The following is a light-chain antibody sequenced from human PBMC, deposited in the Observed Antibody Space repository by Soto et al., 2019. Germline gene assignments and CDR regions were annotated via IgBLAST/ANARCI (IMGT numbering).Light chain of an antibody. CDR1: QSIRTY. J-gene: IGKJ2*01. Sequence: IQVTQSPSSLSASVGDRVTITCRASQSIRTYLNWYQQKPGKAPKLLIYAASSLQSGVPSRFSGSGSGTDFTLTISSLQPEDFSTYYCQQSNSIPYTLGQGTKADIK. V-gene: IGKV1-39*01. CDR2: AAS. CDR3: QQSNSIPYT.